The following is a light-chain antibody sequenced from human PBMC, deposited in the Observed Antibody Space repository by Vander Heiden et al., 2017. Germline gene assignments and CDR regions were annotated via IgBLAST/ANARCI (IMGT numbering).Light chain of an antibody. Sequence: DIQMTQSPSSLSASVGDRVTITCRASQSISSYLNWYQQKPGKAPKLLIYAASSLQSGVTSRFSGSGSGTDFTLTISSLQPEDFATYYCQQSYSTLGTFGQGTKLEIK. V-gene: IGKV1-39*01. CDR2: AAS. J-gene: IGKJ2*02. CDR1: QSISSY. CDR3: QQSYSTLGT.